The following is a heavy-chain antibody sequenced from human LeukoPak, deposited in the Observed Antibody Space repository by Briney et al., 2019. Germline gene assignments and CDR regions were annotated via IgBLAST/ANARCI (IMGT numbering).Heavy chain of an antibody. J-gene: IGHJ4*02. D-gene: IGHD3-10*01. Sequence: SETLSLTCAVYGGSFGDYYWSWIRQPPGKGLEWIGEINHKGNTKYNPSLQSRVAISVDRPKNQFSLKLSSVTAADTAVYYCARERYYYGSGSYHDFWGQGTLVTVSS. CDR3: ARERYYYGSGSYHDF. CDR2: INHKGNT. V-gene: IGHV4-34*01. CDR1: GGSFGDYY.